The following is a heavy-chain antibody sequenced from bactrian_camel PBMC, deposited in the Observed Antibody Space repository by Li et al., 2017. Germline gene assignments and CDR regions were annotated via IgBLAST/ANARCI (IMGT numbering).Heavy chain of an antibody. CDR2: LTGDGTT. J-gene: IGHJ4*01. D-gene: IGHD1*01. Sequence: QLVESGGGSVQAGESLKLSCLGSGFIFLNCRMTWYRRAPGKERELVSSLTGDGTTTYVDSVKGRFAISQDNAKNTLDLQMDNLGTEDTAMYYCAADTTVGRWNLFLASQWKYWGQGTQVTVS. V-gene: IGHV3S53*01. CDR1: GFIFLNCR. CDR3: AADTTVGRWNLFLASQWKY.